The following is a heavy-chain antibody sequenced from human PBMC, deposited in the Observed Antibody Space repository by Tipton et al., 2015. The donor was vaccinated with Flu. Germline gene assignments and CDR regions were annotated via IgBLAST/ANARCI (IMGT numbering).Heavy chain of an antibody. Sequence: GSLRLSCAASGFTVSSNSMNWVRQAPGKGLEWVSIIYSGGTTYYADSVKGRFTISRDNSKNTLSLQMNSLRDEDTAVYYCAREGGVIVSDIDAFDIWGQGTMVTVSS. V-gene: IGHV3-53*01. CDR2: IYSGGTT. CDR3: AREGGVIVSDIDAFDI. CDR1: GFTVSSNS. J-gene: IGHJ3*02. D-gene: IGHD2-8*02.